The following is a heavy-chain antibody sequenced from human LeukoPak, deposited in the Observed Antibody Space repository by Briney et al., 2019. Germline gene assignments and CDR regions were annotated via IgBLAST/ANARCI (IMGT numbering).Heavy chain of an antibody. J-gene: IGHJ4*02. Sequence: GGSLRLSCAASGFTFSDYYMSWIRQAPGKGLEWVSYISSSGSTIYYADSVKGRFTISRDNSKNTLYLQMNSLRAEDTAVYYCAKAQHRLVVPATFDYWGQGTLVTVSS. CDR3: AKAQHRLVVPATFDY. V-gene: IGHV3-11*01. D-gene: IGHD2-8*02. CDR1: GFTFSDYY. CDR2: ISSSGSTI.